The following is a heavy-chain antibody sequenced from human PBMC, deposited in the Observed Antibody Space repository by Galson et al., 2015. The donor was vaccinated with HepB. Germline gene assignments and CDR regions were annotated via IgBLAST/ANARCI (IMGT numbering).Heavy chain of an antibody. CDR1: GFTFSSYA. J-gene: IGHJ4*02. CDR3: ARDKIPGYSSSWLSSFDY. V-gene: IGHV3-30*04. D-gene: IGHD6-13*01. CDR2: ISYDGSNK. Sequence: LRLSCAASGFTFSSYAMHWVRQAPGKGLEWVAVISYDGSNKYYADSVKGRFTISRDNSKNTLYLQMNSLRAEDTAVYYCARDKIPGYSSSWLSSFDYWGQGTLVTVSS.